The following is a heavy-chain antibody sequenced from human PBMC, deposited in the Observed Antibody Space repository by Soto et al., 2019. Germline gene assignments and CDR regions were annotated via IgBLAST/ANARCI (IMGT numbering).Heavy chain of an antibody. CDR3: ASVLRYFVYY. CDR1: GGSISSSSYY. J-gene: IGHJ4*02. CDR2: IYYSGST. V-gene: IGHV4-39*07. Sequence: SETLSLTCTVSGGSISSSSYYWGWIRQPPGKGLEWIGSIYYSGSTYYNPSLKSRVTISVDTSKNQFSLKLSSVTAADTAVYYCASVLRYFVYYWGQGTLVTVS. D-gene: IGHD3-9*01.